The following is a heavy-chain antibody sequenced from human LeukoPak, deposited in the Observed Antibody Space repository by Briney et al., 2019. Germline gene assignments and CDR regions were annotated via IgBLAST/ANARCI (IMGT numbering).Heavy chain of an antibody. CDR1: GYLFTHYW. Sequence: GESLKISCKGSGYLFTHYWIAWVRQMPGRGLEWMGIMLPGDSLTTYSPSFQGHVTMSVDKSVATAYLQLNSLKASDTAIYYCARHLSSITSCPNYWGPGTLVTVSS. J-gene: IGHJ4*02. V-gene: IGHV5-51*01. CDR2: MLPGDSLT. D-gene: IGHD2-2*01. CDR3: ARHLSSITSCPNY.